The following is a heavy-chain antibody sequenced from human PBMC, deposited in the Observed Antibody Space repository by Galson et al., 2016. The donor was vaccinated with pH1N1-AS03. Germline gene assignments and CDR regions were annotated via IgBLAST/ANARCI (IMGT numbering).Heavy chain of an antibody. V-gene: IGHV3-48*01. D-gene: IGHD4-17*01. J-gene: IGHJ6*02. CDR3: ARTHHGDYAYYGMEV. CDR1: GFTFSSSN. Sequence: SLRLSCAASGFTFSSSNMNWVRQAPGKGLEWVSYISSSSSTIYYVDSVKGRFTISRDNAKSSLYLQMHSLRAEDTAVYYCARTHHGDYAYYGMEVWGQGNTVTVSS. CDR2: ISSSSSTI.